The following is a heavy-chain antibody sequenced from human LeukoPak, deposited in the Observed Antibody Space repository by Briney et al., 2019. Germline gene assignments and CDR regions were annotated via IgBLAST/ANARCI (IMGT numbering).Heavy chain of an antibody. V-gene: IGHV7-4-1*02. CDR2: INTNTGNP. J-gene: IGHJ5*02. Sequence: ASVKVSCKASGYTFTSYAMNWVRQAPGQGLEWMGWINTNTGNPTYAQGFTGRFVFSLDTSVSTAYLQISSLKAEDTAVYYCARGGYCSSTSCYMSWFDPWGQGTLVTVSS. CDR1: GYTFTSYA. CDR3: ARGGYCSSTSCYMSWFDP. D-gene: IGHD2-2*02.